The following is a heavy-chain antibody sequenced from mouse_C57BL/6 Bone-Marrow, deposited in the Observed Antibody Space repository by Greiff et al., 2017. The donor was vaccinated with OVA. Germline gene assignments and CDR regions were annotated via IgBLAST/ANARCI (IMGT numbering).Heavy chain of an antibody. CDR3: ARVSLLWYFDV. CDR2: INYDGSST. V-gene: IGHV5-16*01. J-gene: IGHJ1*03. Sequence: EVQLVESEGGLVQPGSSMKLSCTASGFTFSDYYMAWVRQVPEKGLEWVANINYDGSSTYYLDSLKSRFIISRDNAKNILYLQMSSLKSEDTATYYCARVSLLWYFDVWGTGTTVTVSS. CDR1: GFTFSDYY. D-gene: IGHD2-10*01.